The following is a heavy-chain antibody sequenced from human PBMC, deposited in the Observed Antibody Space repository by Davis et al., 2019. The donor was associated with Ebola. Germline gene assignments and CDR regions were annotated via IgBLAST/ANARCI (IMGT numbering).Heavy chain of an antibody. D-gene: IGHD3-3*01. CDR3: ILFDGDYLQWSDP. V-gene: IGHV3-15*07. CDR2: IKTIRDGGTV. Sequence: GESLKISCAASGFTFSMYWMNWVRQAPGKGLEWVGRIKTIRDGGTVDLAAPVKGRFSMSRDDSKSMLYLQMNNLKKEDTGLYYCILFDGDYLQWSDPRGQGTLVTVSS. J-gene: IGHJ5*02. CDR1: GFTFSMYW.